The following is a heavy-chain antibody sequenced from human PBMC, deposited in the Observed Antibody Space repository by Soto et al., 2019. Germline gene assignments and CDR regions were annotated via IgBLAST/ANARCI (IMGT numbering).Heavy chain of an antibody. CDR1: GYTLTELS. D-gene: IGHD2-15*01. CDR3: ATVDCSGGSCYSVPFDY. V-gene: IGHV1-24*01. J-gene: IGHJ4*02. Sequence: ASVKVSCKVSGYTLTELSMHWVRQAPGKGLEWMGGFDPEDGETIYAQKFQGRVTMTEDTSTDTAYMELSSLRSEDTAVYYCATVDCSGGSCYSVPFDYWGQGTLVTVSS. CDR2: FDPEDGET.